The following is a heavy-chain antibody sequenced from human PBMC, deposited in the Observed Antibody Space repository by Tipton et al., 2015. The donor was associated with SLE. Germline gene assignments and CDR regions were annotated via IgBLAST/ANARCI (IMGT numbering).Heavy chain of an antibody. J-gene: IGHJ4*02. CDR3: ASPRYSSSWYYFDY. D-gene: IGHD6-13*01. CDR2: IYSGGST. Sequence: QLVQSGGGLVQPGGSLRLSCAASGFTVSSNYMSWVRQAPGKGLEWVSVIYSGGSTYYADSVKGRFTISRDNSKNTLYLQMNSLRAEDTAVYYCASPRYSSSWYYFDYWGQGTLVTVSS. CDR1: GFTVSSNY. V-gene: IGHV3-66*01.